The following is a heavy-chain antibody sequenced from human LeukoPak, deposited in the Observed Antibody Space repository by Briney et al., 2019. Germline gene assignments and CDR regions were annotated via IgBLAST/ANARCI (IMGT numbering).Heavy chain of an antibody. CDR2: ISAYNGNT. V-gene: IGHV1-18*01. J-gene: IGHJ6*03. CDR3: ARVPPTDVGVGYMDV. CDR1: GYTFTSYG. Sequence: ASVKVSCKASGYTFTSYGISWVRQAPGQGLEWMGWISAYNGNTNYAQKLQGRVTMTTDTSTSTAYMELRSLRSDDTAVYYCARVPPTDVGVGYMDVWGKGTTVTVSS. D-gene: IGHD3-16*01.